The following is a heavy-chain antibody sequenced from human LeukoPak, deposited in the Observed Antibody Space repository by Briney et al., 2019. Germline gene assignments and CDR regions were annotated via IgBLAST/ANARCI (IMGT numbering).Heavy chain of an antibody. CDR1: GGSISSGGYY. CDR2: IYYSGST. J-gene: IGHJ4*02. D-gene: IGHD3-22*01. V-gene: IGHV4-31*03. Sequence: NTSQTLSLTCTVSGGSISSGGYYWSWIRQHPGKGLEWIGYIYYSGSTYYNPSLKSRVTISVDTSKNQFSLKLSSVTAVDTAVYYCARVDDSSGYFAFDYWGQGTLVTVSS. CDR3: ARVDDSSGYFAFDY.